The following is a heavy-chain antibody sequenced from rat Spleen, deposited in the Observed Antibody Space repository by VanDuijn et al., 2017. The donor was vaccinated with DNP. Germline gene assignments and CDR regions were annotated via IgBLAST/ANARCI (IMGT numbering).Heavy chain of an antibody. V-gene: IGHV5-20*01. D-gene: IGHD1-7*01. J-gene: IGHJ2*01. CDR2: ISSNVADT. CDR1: GFTFSNYH. Sequence: EVQLVESGGGLVQPGRSLKLSCAASGFTFSNYHMAWVRQAPTKGLEWVASISSNVADTYYGSSVKGRFTVSRDNAKRSLYLQMDSLRSEDTATYYCTPYYGYYWGQGVMVTVSS. CDR3: TPYYGYY.